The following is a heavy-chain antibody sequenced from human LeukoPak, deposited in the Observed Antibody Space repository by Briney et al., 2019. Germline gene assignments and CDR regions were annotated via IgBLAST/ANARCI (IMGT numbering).Heavy chain of an antibody. D-gene: IGHD4/OR15-4a*01. V-gene: IGHV1-69*04. CDR2: IIPILGIA. CDR1: GGTFSSFA. CDR3: ARDGATLPTTDYYYYGMDV. Sequence: GASVKVSCKASGGTFSSFAISWVRQAPGQGLGWMGRIIPILGIANYAQKFQGRVTITADKSTSTAYMELSSLRSEDTAVYYCARDGATLPTTDYYYYGMDVWGQGTTVTVSS. J-gene: IGHJ6*02.